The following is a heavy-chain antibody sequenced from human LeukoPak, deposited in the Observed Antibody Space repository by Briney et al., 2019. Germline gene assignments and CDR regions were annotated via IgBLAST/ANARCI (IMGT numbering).Heavy chain of an antibody. CDR2: ISAYNGNT. D-gene: IGHD6-6*01. CDR3: ATTYSSSSPFDY. CDR1: GYTFTSYG. V-gene: IGHV1-18*01. Sequence: ASVKVSCKASGYTFTSYGISWVRQAPGQGLEWMGWISAYNGNTNYAQKLQGRVTMTTDTSTSTAYMELRSLRSEDTAVYYCATTYSSSSPFDYWGQGTLVTVSS. J-gene: IGHJ4*02.